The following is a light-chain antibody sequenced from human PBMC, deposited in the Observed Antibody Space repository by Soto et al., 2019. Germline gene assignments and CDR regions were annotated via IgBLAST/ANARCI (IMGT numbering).Light chain of an antibody. J-gene: IGKJ1*01. CDR3: QQYDTFSGT. CDR2: DAS. V-gene: IGKV1-5*01. CDR1: QSVSGW. Sequence: IQISPSPSSLSAAVGDTVAVTCRASQSVSGWLAWYQQKPGEAPKLLIYDASALPRGVPSRFSGSGSGTKFTLTIACLQPDDFATYYCQQYDTFSGTFGPGTKVDIK.